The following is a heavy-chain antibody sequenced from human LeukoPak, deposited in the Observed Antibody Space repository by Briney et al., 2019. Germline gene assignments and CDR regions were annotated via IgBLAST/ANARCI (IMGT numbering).Heavy chain of an antibody. CDR3: ARIRDGYNDAYDI. V-gene: IGHV1-46*01. D-gene: IGHD5-24*01. CDR2: INPSGGST. J-gene: IGHJ3*02. Sequence: ASVKVSCKASGYTFTSYFMHRVRQTPGQRLEWMGIINPSGGSTNYAQNFQGRVTMTRDTSASTVYMELSSLRSEDTAIYYCARIRDGYNDAYDIWGQGTVVTVPS. CDR1: GYTFTSYF.